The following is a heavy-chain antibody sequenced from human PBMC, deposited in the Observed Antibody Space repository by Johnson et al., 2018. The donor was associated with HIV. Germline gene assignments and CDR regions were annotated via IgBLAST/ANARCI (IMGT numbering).Heavy chain of an antibody. J-gene: IGHJ3*02. V-gene: IGHV3-30*04. Sequence: QVQLVESGGGVVQPGRSLRLSCAASGFTFSSYAMHWVRQAPGKGLEWVAVISYDGSNKYYADSAKGRFTISRDNSKNTLYLQMNSLRAEDTALYYCASFAAAGDAFDIWGQGTMVTVSS. D-gene: IGHD6-13*01. CDR2: ISYDGSNK. CDR1: GFTFSSYA. CDR3: ASFAAAGDAFDI.